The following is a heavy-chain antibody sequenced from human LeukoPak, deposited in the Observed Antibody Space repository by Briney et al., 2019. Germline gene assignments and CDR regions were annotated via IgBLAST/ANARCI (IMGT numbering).Heavy chain of an antibody. CDR1: GGTFRSYA. J-gene: IGHJ5*02. D-gene: IGHD2-2*01. Sequence: SVRASCKASGGTFRSYAISGVRQAPGQGLEWMGGIIPIFGTANSAQKFQGRVTSATDASESTADMELNSLRSDETAVYHGARAPPHGDIVVVPEAMGYWVDPWGQGALVTVSS. V-gene: IGHV1-69*05. CDR2: IIPIFGTA. CDR3: ARAPPHGDIVVVPEAMGYWVDP.